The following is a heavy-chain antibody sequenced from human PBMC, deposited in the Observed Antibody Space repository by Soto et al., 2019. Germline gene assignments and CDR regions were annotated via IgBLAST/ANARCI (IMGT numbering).Heavy chain of an antibody. Sequence: DVQLLESGGGLVQPGGSLGLSCATSGFTFGNYGMNWVRQAPGKGLEWVSGISGGGGNTYYADSVKGRFTISRDPSKNTVFLEMNSPRAEDTAVYYCAKGFIVVVTVLRPDDAFDVWGQGTLVTVSS. J-gene: IGHJ3*01. CDR1: GFTFGNYG. CDR2: ISGGGGNT. D-gene: IGHD2-21*02. V-gene: IGHV3-23*01. CDR3: AKGFIVVVTVLRPDDAFDV.